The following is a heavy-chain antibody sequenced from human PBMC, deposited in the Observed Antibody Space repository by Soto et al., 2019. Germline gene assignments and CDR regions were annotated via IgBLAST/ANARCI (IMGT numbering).Heavy chain of an antibody. J-gene: IGHJ3*02. V-gene: IGHV1-46*01. CDR3: ARALNYYDPPDI. Sequence: GSVKVSCKASGYTFTSYHVHWVRQAPGQGLEWMGMINPIGGSTNYAQKFQGRVTMTRDTSTSTVYMELSSLRSEDTAVYYSARALNYYDPPDIWGQGTMVTVSS. CDR1: GYTFTSYH. D-gene: IGHD3-22*01. CDR2: INPIGGST.